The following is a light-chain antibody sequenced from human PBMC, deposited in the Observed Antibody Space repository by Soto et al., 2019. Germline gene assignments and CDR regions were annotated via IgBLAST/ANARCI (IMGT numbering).Light chain of an antibody. CDR2: LEGSGSY. CDR1: RGHSTYI. CDR3: ETWDINTHVV. Sequence: QAVVTQSSSASASLGSSVKLTCTLSRGHSTYIIAWHQQQPGKAPRYLMKLEGSGSYNKGSGVPDRFSGSSSGADRYLTISNLQFEDEAAYYCETWDINTHVVFGGGTKLTVL. J-gene: IGLJ2*01. V-gene: IGLV4-60*02.